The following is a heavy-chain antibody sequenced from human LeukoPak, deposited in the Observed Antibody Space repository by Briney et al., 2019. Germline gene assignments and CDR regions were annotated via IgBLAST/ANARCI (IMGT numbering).Heavy chain of an antibody. V-gene: IGHV3-74*01. CDR1: GFTFSSYW. Sequence: GGSLRLSCAASGFTFSSYWMHWVRQAPGKGLVWVSRINSDGSSTSYADSVKGRFTISRDNAKNTLYLQMNSLRVEDTAVYYCARGPLTYYYDSSGYLVFWGQGTLVTVSS. CDR2: INSDGSST. D-gene: IGHD3-22*01. CDR3: ARGPLTYYYDSSGYLVF. J-gene: IGHJ4*02.